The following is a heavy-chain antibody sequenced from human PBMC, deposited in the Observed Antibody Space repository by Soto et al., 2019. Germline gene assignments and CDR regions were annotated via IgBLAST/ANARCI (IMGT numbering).Heavy chain of an antibody. CDR2: INAGNGNT. J-gene: IGHJ4*02. Sequence: QVQLVQSGAEVKKPGASVKVSCKASGYTFTSYAMHWVRQAPGQRLEWMGWINAGNGNTKYSQKFQGRVTITRDTSASTAYMKLSSLRSENTAVYYCAREYSFTFDYWGQGTLVTVSS. CDR1: GYTFTSYA. D-gene: IGHD2-15*01. CDR3: AREYSFTFDY. V-gene: IGHV1-3*01.